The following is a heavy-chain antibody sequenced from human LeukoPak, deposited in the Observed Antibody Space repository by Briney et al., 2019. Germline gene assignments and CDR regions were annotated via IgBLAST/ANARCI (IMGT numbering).Heavy chain of an antibody. CDR3: ARSYASSGSSLDY. J-gene: IGHJ4*02. CDR2: IIPIFGTA. V-gene: IGHV1-69*05. D-gene: IGHD3-22*01. Sequence: GASVKVSCKASGYTFTNYGISWVRQAPGQGLEWMGGIIPIFGTANYAQKFQGRVTITTDESTSTAYMELSSLRSEDTAVYYCARSYASSGSSLDYWGQGTLVTVPS. CDR1: GYTFTNYG.